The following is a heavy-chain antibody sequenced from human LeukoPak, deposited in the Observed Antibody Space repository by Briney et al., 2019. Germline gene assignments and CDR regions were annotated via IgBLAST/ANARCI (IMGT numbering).Heavy chain of an antibody. J-gene: IGHJ6*04. V-gene: IGHV3-7*03. CDR2: IKQDGSEK. D-gene: IGHD5-18*01. CDR1: GFNFSSYW. Sequence: PGGSLRLSCAASGFNFSSYWMSWVRQAPGKGLEWVANIKQDGSEKYYVDSVKGRFTISRDNAKNSLYLQMNSLRAEDTAVYYCARDNQWGPLRRGQLWLYGMDVWGKGTTVTVSS. CDR3: ARDNQWGPLRRGQLWLYGMDV.